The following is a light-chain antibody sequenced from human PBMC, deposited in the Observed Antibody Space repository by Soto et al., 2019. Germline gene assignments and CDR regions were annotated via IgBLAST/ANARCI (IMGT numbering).Light chain of an antibody. J-gene: IGKJ2*01. CDR3: QQYGWSPRT. CDR2: GAS. Sequence: EIVLTQSPGTLSLSPGERATLSCRASQSVSSSYLAWYQQKPGQAPRLLIYGASSRATDISDRFSGSGSGTDFTLTISRLEPEDFAVYYCQQYGWSPRTFGQGTKLEIK. V-gene: IGKV3-20*01. CDR1: QSVSSSY.